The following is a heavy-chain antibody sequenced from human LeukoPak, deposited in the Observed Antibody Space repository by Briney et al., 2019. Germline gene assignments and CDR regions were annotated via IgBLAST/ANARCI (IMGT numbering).Heavy chain of an antibody. J-gene: IGHJ4*02. Sequence: GGSLRLSCAASGLTFSRYWMHWVRQAPGKGLVWVSRINTDGSSTSYADSVKGRFTISRDNAKNTLYLQMNSLRVEDTAVYYCTRGYPIFDYWGQGTLVTVSS. CDR3: TRGYPIFDY. D-gene: IGHD3-16*02. CDR2: INTDGSST. CDR1: GLTFSRYW. V-gene: IGHV3-74*01.